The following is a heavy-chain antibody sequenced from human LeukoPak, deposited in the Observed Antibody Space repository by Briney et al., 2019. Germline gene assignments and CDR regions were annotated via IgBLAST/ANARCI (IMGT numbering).Heavy chain of an antibody. D-gene: IGHD3-22*01. J-gene: IGHJ1*01. Sequence: PGGSLRLSCAASGFTFSDAWMSWVRQAPGKGLEWVGRIKRKTDGGTADYAAPVQGRFTISRDDSKNTLYLQMNSLKTGDTAVYYCTTDRHYDCSGYRPGDFQHWGQGTLVTVSS. V-gene: IGHV3-15*01. CDR2: IKRKTDGGTA. CDR1: GFTFSDAW. CDR3: TTDRHYDCSGYRPGDFQH.